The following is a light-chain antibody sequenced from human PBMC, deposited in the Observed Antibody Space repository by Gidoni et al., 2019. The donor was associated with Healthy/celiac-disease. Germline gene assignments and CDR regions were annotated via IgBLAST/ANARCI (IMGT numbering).Light chain of an antibody. CDR1: ALPKQY. J-gene: IGLJ2*01. V-gene: IGLV3-25*03. CDR2: KDS. CDR3: QSADSSGTPVV. Sequence: SYELTQPPPVSVSPGQTARSTCSGDALPKQYAYWYQQKPGQAPVLVIYKDSERPSGIPERFSGSSSGTTVTLTISGVQAEDEADYYCQSADSSGTPVVFGGGTKLTVL.